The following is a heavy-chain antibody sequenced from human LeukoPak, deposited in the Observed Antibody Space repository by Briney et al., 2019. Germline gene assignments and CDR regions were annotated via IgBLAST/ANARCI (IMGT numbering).Heavy chain of an antibody. CDR2: ISYDGSNK. CDR1: GFIFSTYS. V-gene: IGHV3-30*18. J-gene: IGHJ6*03. CDR3: AKRRGSYYEAYYYYYMDV. Sequence: PGGLLRLSCAASGFIFSTYSMNWVRQAPGKGLEWVAFISYDGSNKYYADSVKGRFTISRDNSKNTLYLQMNSLRAEDTAVYYCAKRRGSYYEAYYYYYMDVWGKGTTVTVSS. D-gene: IGHD1-26*01.